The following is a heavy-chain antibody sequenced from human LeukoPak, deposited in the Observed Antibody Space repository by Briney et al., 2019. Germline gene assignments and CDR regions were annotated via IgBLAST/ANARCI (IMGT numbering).Heavy chain of an antibody. J-gene: IGHJ6*02. V-gene: IGHV1-69*04. CDR1: GGTFSSYA. D-gene: IGHD5-18*01. Sequence: SVKVSCKASGGTFSSYAISWVRQAPGQGLEWMGRIIPILGIANYAQKFQGRVTITADKSTSTAYMELSSLRSEDTAVYYCARARRYSYGRDYYGMDVWGQGTTVTVSS. CDR2: IIPILGIA. CDR3: ARARRYSYGRDYYGMDV.